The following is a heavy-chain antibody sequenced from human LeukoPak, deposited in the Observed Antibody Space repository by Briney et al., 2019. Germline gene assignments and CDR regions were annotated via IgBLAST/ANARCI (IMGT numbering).Heavy chain of an antibody. Sequence: GGSLRLSCAASGFTFSSYSMNWVRQAPGKGLEWVSSISSSSSYIYYADSVKGRFTISRDNSKNTLYLQMNSLRVEDTAVYYCAKTPSGSYYPGYFDYWGQGTLVTVSS. J-gene: IGHJ4*02. CDR3: AKTPSGSYYPGYFDY. D-gene: IGHD1-26*01. CDR2: ISSSSSYI. CDR1: GFTFSSYS. V-gene: IGHV3-21*04.